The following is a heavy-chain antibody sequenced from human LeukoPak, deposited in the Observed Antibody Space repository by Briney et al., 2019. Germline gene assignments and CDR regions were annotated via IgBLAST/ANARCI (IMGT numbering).Heavy chain of an antibody. J-gene: IGHJ4*02. CDR3: ASSSGSYLGGFDY. V-gene: IGHV1-46*01. Sequence: ASVKVSCKASGYTFTSYYMHWVRQAPGQGLEWMGIINPSGGSTSYTQKFQGRVTMTEDTSTDTAYMELSSLRSEDTAVYYCASSSGSYLGGFDYWGQGTLVTVSS. D-gene: IGHD1-26*01. CDR1: GYTFTSYY. CDR2: INPSGGST.